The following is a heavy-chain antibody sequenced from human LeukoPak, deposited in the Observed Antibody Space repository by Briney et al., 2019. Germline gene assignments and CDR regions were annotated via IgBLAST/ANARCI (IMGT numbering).Heavy chain of an antibody. V-gene: IGHV3-30-3*01. CDR1: GFTFRDYA. Sequence: PGGSLRLSCTASGFTFRDYAMHWVRRTPGKGLEWVAAISHDGSNKNYVDSVKGRFTVSRDNSKNTLSVQMNSLSADDTALYYCVRRKTMMALTAWAFDLWGRGTLVIVSS. CDR3: VRRKTMMALTAWAFDL. CDR2: ISHDGSNK. J-gene: IGHJ2*01. D-gene: IGHD3-22*01.